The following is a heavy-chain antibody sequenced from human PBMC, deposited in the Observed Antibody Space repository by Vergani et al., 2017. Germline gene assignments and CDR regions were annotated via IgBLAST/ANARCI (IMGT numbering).Heavy chain of an antibody. CDR3: ARVMGYDSSGYYVDY. CDR2: IYYSGST. V-gene: IGHV4-59*01. D-gene: IGHD3-22*01. CDR1: GGSISSYY. J-gene: IGHJ4*02. Sequence: QVQLQESGPGLVKPSETLSLTCTVSGGSISSYYWSWIRQPPGKGLEWIGYIYYSGSTNYNPSLKSRVTISVDTSKHQFSLKLSSVTAADTAVYYCARVMGYDSSGYYVDYWGQGTLVTVSS.